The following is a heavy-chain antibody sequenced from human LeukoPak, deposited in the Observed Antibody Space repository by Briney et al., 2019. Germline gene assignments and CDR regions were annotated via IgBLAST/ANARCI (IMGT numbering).Heavy chain of an antibody. D-gene: IGHD3-22*01. Sequence: GGSLRLSCLTSGFTFSNYWMSWVRQAPGKGLEWVANIKQGGGEIYYVDSVKGRFTISRDNAKNSLYLQMNSLRAEDTAVYYCARDLYYDAAGGAFDIWGQGTMVTVSS. CDR3: ARDLYYDAAGGAFDI. CDR2: IKQGGGEI. V-gene: IGHV3-7*01. J-gene: IGHJ3*02. CDR1: GFTFSNYW.